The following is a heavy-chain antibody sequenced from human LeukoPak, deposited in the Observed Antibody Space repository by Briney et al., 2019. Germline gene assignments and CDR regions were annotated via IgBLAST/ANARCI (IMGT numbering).Heavy chain of an antibody. CDR3: AKSAYSSGWSPSDY. V-gene: IGHV3-11*01. Sequence: GGSLRLSCAASGFTFSDYYMSWIRQAPGKGLEWVSYISSSGSTIYYADSVKGRFTISRDNSKNTLYLQMNSLRAEDTAVYYCAKSAYSSGWSPSDYWGQGTLVTVSS. CDR1: GFTFSDYY. J-gene: IGHJ4*02. CDR2: ISSSGSTI. D-gene: IGHD6-19*01.